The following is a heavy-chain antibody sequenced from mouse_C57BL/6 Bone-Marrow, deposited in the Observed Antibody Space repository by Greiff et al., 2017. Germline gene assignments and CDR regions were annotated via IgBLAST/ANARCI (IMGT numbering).Heavy chain of an antibody. CDR1: GYSFTGYY. D-gene: IGHD1-1*01. CDR3: ARTVYYAMDY. J-gene: IGHJ4*01. Sequence: VQLKQSGPELVKPGASVKISCKASGYSFTGYYMNWVKQSPEKSLEWIGEINPSTGGTTYNQKFKAKATLTVDKSASTAYMQLKSLTSEDSAVYYCARTVYYAMDYWGQGTSVTVSS. CDR2: INPSTGGT. V-gene: IGHV1-42*01.